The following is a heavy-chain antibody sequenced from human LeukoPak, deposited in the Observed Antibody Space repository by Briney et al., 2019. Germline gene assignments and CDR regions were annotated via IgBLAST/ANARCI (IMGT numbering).Heavy chain of an antibody. CDR1: GFTFSSYW. Sequence: PGGSLRLSCAASGFTFSSYWMSWVRQAPGKGLEWVANIKQDGSEKYYVDSVKGRFTISRDNAKNSLYLQMNSLRAEDTAVYYCALRIEVTGALCFDSWGQGTLVTVSS. CDR2: IKQDGSEK. J-gene: IGHJ4*02. CDR3: ALRIEVTGALCFDS. V-gene: IGHV3-7*03. D-gene: IGHD6-19*01.